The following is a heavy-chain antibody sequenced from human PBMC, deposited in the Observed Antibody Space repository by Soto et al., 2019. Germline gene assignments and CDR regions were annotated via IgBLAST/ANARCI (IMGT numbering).Heavy chain of an antibody. V-gene: IGHV4-4*02. CDR2: VYRTGST. Sequence: QVQLQESGPGRVKPSGTLSLTCAVSGGSISTSNWWSWVRQPPGKGLEWIGEVYRTGSTNYNPSLESRLTXSXVXSXNQCSLKLTSATAADTAVYYCARASATIAAAATLDCWGQGALVTVSS. D-gene: IGHD6-13*01. CDR1: GGSISTSNW. CDR3: ARASATIAAAATLDC. J-gene: IGHJ4*02.